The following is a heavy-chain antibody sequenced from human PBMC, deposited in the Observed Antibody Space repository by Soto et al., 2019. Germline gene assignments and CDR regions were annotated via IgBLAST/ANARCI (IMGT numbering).Heavy chain of an antibody. CDR2: IYHRWST. J-gene: IGHJ4*02. Sequence: QVQLQESGPGLVKPSGTLSLTCAVSGGSTSSGDWWSWVRQPPGKGLEWIGEIYHRWSTNLNPSLESRVTMSVDKSKNEFSLKLTSVTAADTAVYYCARMGSPVTTARLDYWGQGTLVTVSS. CDR3: ARMGSPVTTARLDY. CDR1: GGSTSSGDW. D-gene: IGHD4-17*01. V-gene: IGHV4-4*02.